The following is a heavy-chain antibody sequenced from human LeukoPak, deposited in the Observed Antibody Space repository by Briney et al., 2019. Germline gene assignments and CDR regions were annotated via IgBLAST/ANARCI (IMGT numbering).Heavy chain of an antibody. J-gene: IGHJ3*01. CDR2: ISDSGGSA. Sequence: GGSLRLSCAASGFTFSNYAMSWVRQAPGTGLEWVSSISDSGGSAYYTDSVKGRFTISRDNSKNTLYLQMNSLGAEDTAVYYCASRPGYAFDVWGQGTMVTVSS. CDR1: GFTFSNYA. CDR3: ASRPGYAFDV. V-gene: IGHV3-23*01.